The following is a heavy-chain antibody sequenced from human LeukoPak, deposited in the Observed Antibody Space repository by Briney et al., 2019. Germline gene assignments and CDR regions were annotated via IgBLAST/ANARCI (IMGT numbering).Heavy chain of an antibody. CDR3: ARDSWGSDGPILWFFQH. J-gene: IGHJ1*01. CDR1: GFTFSTYA. D-gene: IGHD2-21*01. Sequence: GGSLRLSCAASGFTFSTYALHWVRQAPGKGLEGMALISYDGSNTYYADSVKGRFTISRDNSMNTLYLQMNSLRTEDTAVYYCARDSWGSDGPILWFFQHWGQGTLVTVSS. CDR2: ISYDGSNT. V-gene: IGHV3-30-3*01.